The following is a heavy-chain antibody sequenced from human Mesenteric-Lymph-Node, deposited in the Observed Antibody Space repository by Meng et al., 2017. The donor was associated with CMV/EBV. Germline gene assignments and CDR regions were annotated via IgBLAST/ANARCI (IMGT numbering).Heavy chain of an antibody. D-gene: IGHD6-19*01. V-gene: IGHV4-59*01. CDR2: IYYSGST. CDR3: AGVSGSFDY. Sequence: GSLRLSCTVSGGSISSYYWSWIRQPPGKGLEWIGYIYYSGSTNYNPPLKSRVTISVDTSKNQFSLKLSSVTAADTAVYYCAGVSGSFDYWGQGTLVTVSS. CDR1: GGSISSYY. J-gene: IGHJ4*02.